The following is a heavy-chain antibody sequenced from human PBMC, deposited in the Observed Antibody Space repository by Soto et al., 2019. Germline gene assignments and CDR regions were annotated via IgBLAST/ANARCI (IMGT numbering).Heavy chain of an antibody. D-gene: IGHD3-22*01. CDR1: GYTLTELS. CDR2: FDPEDGET. J-gene: IGHJ4*02. V-gene: IGHV1-24*01. Sequence: ASLKVSCKVSGYTLTELSMHWVRQAPGKGLEWMGGFDPEDGETIYAQKFQGRVTMTEDTSTDTAYMGLSSLRSEDTAVYYCATAYHYYDSSGHAKRGDYWGQGTLVSVSS. CDR3: ATAYHYYDSSGHAKRGDY.